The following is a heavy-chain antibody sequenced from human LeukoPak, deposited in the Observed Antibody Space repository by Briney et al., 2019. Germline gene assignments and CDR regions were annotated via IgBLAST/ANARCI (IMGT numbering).Heavy chain of an antibody. CDR2: IRSKAYGGTT. D-gene: IGHD3-9*01. CDR3: TRDPLLLRYFDWSPPC. Sequence: GGSLRLSCTASGFTFGDYPMSWVRQAPGKGLEWVGFIRSKAYGGTTEYAASVKGRFTISRDDSKSIAYLQMNSLKTEDTAVYYCTRDPLLLRYFDWSPPCWGQGTLVTVSS. CDR1: GFTFGDYP. J-gene: IGHJ4*02. V-gene: IGHV3-49*04.